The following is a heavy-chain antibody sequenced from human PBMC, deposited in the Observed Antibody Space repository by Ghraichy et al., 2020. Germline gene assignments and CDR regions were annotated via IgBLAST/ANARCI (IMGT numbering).Heavy chain of an antibody. D-gene: IGHD3-3*01. V-gene: IGHV1-8*01. J-gene: IGHJ5*02. Sequence: ASVKVSCKASGYTFTSYDINWVRQATGQGLEWMGWMNPNSGNTGYAQKVQGRVTMTRNTSISTAYMELSSLRSEDTAVYYCARALHIAIFGVVIIPTPNWFDPWGQGTLVTVSS. CDR1: GYTFTSYD. CDR3: ARALHIAIFGVVIIPTPNWFDP. CDR2: MNPNSGNT.